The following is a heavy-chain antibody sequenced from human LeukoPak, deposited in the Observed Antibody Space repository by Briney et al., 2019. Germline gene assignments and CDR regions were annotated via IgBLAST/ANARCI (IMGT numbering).Heavy chain of an antibody. Sequence: GGSLRLSCAASGFTFSSYAMSWVRQAPGKGLEWVSAISGSGGSTYYADSVKGRFTISRDNSKNTLYLQMNSLRAEDTAVYYCAKPHHRYPGYCSGGSCYVDYWGQGTLVTVSS. CDR2: ISGSGGST. D-gene: IGHD2-15*01. J-gene: IGHJ4*02. CDR3: AKPHHRYPGYCSGGSCYVDY. CDR1: GFTFSSYA. V-gene: IGHV3-23*01.